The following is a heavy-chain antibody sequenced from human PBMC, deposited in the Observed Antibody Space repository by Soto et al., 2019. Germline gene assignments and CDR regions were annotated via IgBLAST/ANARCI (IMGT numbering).Heavy chain of an antibody. CDR1: GGSISSGGYY. CDR2: IYYSGST. Sequence: SETLSLTCTVSGGSISSGGYYWSWIRQHPGKGLEWIGYIYYSGSTYYNPSLKSRVTISVDTSKNQFSLKLSSVTAADTAVYYCARKTNKGSFDYWGQGTLVTVSS. D-gene: IGHD3-10*01. J-gene: IGHJ4*02. CDR3: ARKTNKGSFDY. V-gene: IGHV4-31*03.